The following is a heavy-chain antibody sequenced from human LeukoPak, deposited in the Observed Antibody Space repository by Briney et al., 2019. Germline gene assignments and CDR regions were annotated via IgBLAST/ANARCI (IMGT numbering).Heavy chain of an antibody. CDR3: AKDLCEYGDAMYYYYGMDV. CDR2: ISYDGSNK. D-gene: IGHD4-17*01. J-gene: IGHJ6*02. CDR1: GFTFSSYG. V-gene: IGHV3-30*18. Sequence: QPGRSLRLSCAASGFTFSSYGMHWVRQAPGKGLEWVAVISYDGSNKYYADSVKGRFTISRDNSKNTLYLQMNSLRAEDTAVYYCAKDLCEYGDAMYYYYGMDVWGQGTTVTVSS.